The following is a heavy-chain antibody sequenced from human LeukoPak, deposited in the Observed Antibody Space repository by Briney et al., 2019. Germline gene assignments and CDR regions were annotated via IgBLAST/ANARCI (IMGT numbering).Heavy chain of an antibody. CDR3: TKGISTEDYRFFF. D-gene: IGHD3-16*02. CDR1: GFTFSNYG. CDR2: IKSDESDK. V-gene: IGHV3-30*02. J-gene: IGHJ4*02. Sequence: SGGSLRLSCTTSGFTFSNYGIHWVRQAPGKGQEWVSFIKSDESDKHYADSVKGRFTISRDNSKNTLYLQMNSLRPEDTAVYYCTKGISTEDYRFFFWGQGALVTVSS.